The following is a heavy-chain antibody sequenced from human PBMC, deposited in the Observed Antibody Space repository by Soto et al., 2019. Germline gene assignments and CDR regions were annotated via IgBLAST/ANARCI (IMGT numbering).Heavy chain of an antibody. V-gene: IGHV4-4*07. CDR3: ARETCYYDSSGYYYWYFDL. CDR2: IYTSGST. CDR1: GGSISSYY. J-gene: IGHJ2*01. Sequence: SETLSLTCTVSGGSISSYYWSWIRQPAGKGLEWIGRIYTSGSTNYNPSLKSRVTMPVDTSKNQFSLKLSSVTAADTAVYYCARETCYYDSSGYYYWYFDLWGRGTLVTVSS. D-gene: IGHD3-22*01.